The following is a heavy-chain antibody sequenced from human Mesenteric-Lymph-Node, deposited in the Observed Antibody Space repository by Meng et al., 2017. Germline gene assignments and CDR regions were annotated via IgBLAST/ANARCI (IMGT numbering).Heavy chain of an antibody. J-gene: IGHJ3*02. D-gene: IGHD1-1*01. V-gene: IGHV4-61*02. Sequence: LRLSCTVSGGSISSGYYFWSWIRQSAGKGLEWIRRVYKSGSTNYNPSLKSRVTISVDTSENQFSLKLSSVTAADTAVYYCAREPPSTTWNWDALDIWGQGIMVTVSS. CDR2: VYKSGST. CDR1: GGSISSGYYF. CDR3: AREPPSTTWNWDALDI.